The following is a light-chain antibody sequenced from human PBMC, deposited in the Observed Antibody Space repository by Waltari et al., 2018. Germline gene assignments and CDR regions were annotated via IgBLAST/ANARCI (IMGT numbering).Light chain of an antibody. CDR1: STTITNY. CDR2: KDY. CDR3: ATWDDSLNGWV. J-gene: IGLJ3*02. Sequence: QSVLTQPPSASGAPGQEVSISCSGGSTTITNYVFWYQQFPGTAPKLIGYKDYERPSGVPDRFSASKSGTSASLAISGLRSDDEADYYCATWDDSLNGWVFGGGTKLTVL. V-gene: IGLV1-47*01.